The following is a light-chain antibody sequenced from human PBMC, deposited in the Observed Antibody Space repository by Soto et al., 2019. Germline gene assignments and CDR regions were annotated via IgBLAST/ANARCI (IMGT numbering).Light chain of an antibody. J-gene: IGKJ1*01. V-gene: IGKV1-5*03. CDR1: QYLSSW. CDR3: QQYGSLPWT. Sequence: DIQMTQSPSTLSASIGDRVTITCRASQYLSSWLAWYQQKPGKAPKLLIYKTSNLETGVPPRFSGSASGTDFTLTISSLQPDDFATYYCQQYGSLPWTFGQGTEVEIK. CDR2: KTS.